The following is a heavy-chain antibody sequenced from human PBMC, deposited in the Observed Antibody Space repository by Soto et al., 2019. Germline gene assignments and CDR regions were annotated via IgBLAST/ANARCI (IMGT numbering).Heavy chain of an antibody. CDR1: GGTFSSYA. D-gene: IGHD1-20*01. CDR2: IIPIFGTA. CDR3: ARGRYNWNRGGLYYFGY. J-gene: IGHJ4*02. Sequence: QVQLVQSGAEVKKPGSSVKVSCKASGGTFSSYAISWVRQAPGQGLEWMGGIIPIFGTANYAQKFQGRVTITADKSTSAAYMELSSLRSEDTAVYYCARGRYNWNRGGLYYFGYWGQGTLVTVSS. V-gene: IGHV1-69*06.